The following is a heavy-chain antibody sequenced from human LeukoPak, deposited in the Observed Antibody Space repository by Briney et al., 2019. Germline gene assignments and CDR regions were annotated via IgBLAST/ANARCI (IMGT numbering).Heavy chain of an antibody. V-gene: IGHV3-48*03. CDR2: ISTGGITI. Sequence: GGSLRLSCAASGFTFSSYEMNWVRQAPGKGLEWVSYISTGGITIYYADSVKGRFSISRDNAQNSLFLQMNSLRAEDTAVYYCARDHRRGGTIDYWGQGTLVTVSS. J-gene: IGHJ4*02. D-gene: IGHD1-1*01. CDR3: ARDHRRGGTIDY. CDR1: GFTFSSYE.